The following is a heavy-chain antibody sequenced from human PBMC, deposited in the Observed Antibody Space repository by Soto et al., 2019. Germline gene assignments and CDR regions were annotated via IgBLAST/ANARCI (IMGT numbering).Heavy chain of an antibody. V-gene: IGHV3-23*01. D-gene: IGHD2-2*03. J-gene: IGHJ4*02. Sequence: EVQLLESGGGLVQPGGSLRLSCAASGFSFSTHAMSWVRQAPGKGLDWVSTISGSADSTYYADSVKGRFTISRDNSKNTLYLQMNSLRAEDTAVYYCARVGIGYCNRTSCLYHFDHWGQGTLVTVSS. CDR1: GFSFSTHA. CDR3: ARVGIGYCNRTSCLYHFDH. CDR2: ISGSADST.